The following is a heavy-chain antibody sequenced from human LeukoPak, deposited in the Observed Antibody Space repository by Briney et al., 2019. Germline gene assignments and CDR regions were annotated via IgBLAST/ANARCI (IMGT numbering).Heavy chain of an antibody. CDR3: AKAKGLVSGWFDP. CDR2: IYGSGHDT. Sequence: GGSLRLSCAASGFTFSTYTMTWVRQAPEKGLEWVSSIYGSGHDTFYADSVKGRFTISRDNSRNTLYLQMNSLRAEDTAVYYCAKAKGLVSGWFDPWGQGTLVTVSS. V-gene: IGHV3-23*01. J-gene: IGHJ5*02. D-gene: IGHD6-19*01. CDR1: GFTFSTYT.